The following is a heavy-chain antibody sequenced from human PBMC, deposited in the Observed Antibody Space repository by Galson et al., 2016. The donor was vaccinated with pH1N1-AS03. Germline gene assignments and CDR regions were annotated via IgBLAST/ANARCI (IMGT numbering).Heavy chain of an antibody. CDR3: VRESEISGVVFFNY. D-gene: IGHD3-3*01. CDR2: ISAYYGDT. J-gene: IGHJ4*02. V-gene: IGHV1-18*01. Sequence: SVKVSCKASGYTFTTYGISWVRQAPGQGPEWMGWISAYYGDTHFAHKFQERVTLTRDTSTATAYMELRNLRSDDTAVYYCVRESEISGVVFFNYWGQGTLVTVSS. CDR1: GYTFTTYG.